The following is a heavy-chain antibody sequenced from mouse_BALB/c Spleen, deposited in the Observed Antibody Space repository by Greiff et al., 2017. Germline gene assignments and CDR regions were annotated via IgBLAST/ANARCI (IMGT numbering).Heavy chain of an antibody. CDR1: GFTFSSYA. J-gene: IGHJ4*01. CDR3: ARVPYGYDAMDY. Sequence: EVMLVESGGGLVKPGGSLKLSCAASGFTFSSYAMSWVRQTPEKRLEWVASISSGGSTYYPDSVKGRFTISRDNARNILYLQMSSLRSEDTAMYYCARVPYGYDAMDYWGQGTSVTVSS. V-gene: IGHV5-6-5*01. CDR2: ISSGGST. D-gene: IGHD1-1*02.